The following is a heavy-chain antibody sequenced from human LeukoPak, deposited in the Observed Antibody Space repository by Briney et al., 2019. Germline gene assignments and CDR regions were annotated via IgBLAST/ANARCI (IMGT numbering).Heavy chain of an antibody. CDR3: ARVNRERPAIWFDP. D-gene: IGHD6-25*01. CDR1: GGSISSGSYY. V-gene: IGHV4-61*02. J-gene: IGHJ5*02. CDR2: IYTSGST. Sequence: PSQTLSLTCTVSGGSISSGSYYWSWIRQPPGKGLEWIGRIYTSGSTNYNPSLKSRVTISVDTSKNQFSLKLSSVTAADTAVYYCARVNRERPAIWFDPWGQGTLVTV.